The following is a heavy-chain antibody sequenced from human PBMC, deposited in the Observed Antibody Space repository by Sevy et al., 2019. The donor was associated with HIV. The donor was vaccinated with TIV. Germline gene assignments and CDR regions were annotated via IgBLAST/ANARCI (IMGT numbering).Heavy chain of an antibody. J-gene: IGHJ4*02. CDR2: IRSNDYGGAT. CDR1: GFTFGDYA. V-gene: IGHV3-49*03. D-gene: IGHD3-22*01. CDR3: TRGYYYDSSGYSDY. Sequence: GGCLRLSCTGSGFTFGDYAMSWFRQAPGMGLERVGFIRSNDYGGATEYAASVKGRFTISRDDSKSIADLQMNSLKTEDTAVYYCTRGYYYDSSGYSDYWGQGTLVTVSS.